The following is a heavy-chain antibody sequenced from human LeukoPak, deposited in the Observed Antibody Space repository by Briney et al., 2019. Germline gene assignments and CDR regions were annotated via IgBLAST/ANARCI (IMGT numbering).Heavy chain of an antibody. CDR2: ISGSGGST. Sequence: GGSLRLSCAASGFTFSSYAMSWVRQAPGKGLEWVSAISGSGGSTYYADSVKGRFTISRDNSKNTLYLQMNSLRAEDTAVYYCATRSTFDYGGNPVGNWGQGILVTVSS. CDR1: GFTFSSYA. V-gene: IGHV3-23*01. D-gene: IGHD4-23*01. CDR3: ATRSTFDYGGNPVGN. J-gene: IGHJ4*02.